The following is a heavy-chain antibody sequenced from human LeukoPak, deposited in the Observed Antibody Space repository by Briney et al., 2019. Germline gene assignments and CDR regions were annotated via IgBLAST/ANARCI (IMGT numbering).Heavy chain of an antibody. J-gene: IGHJ4*02. CDR2: ISGSGRST. D-gene: IGHD3-22*01. V-gene: IGHV3-23*01. Sequence: PGGSLRLSCAASKFIFSSYAMSWVRQAPGKGLAWVSGISGSGRSTYYADSVKGRFTISRDNSNNTLYLQMNSLRAEDTAVYYCAKGRYDSSGYYLDFWGQGTLVTVSS. CDR3: AKGRYDSSGYYLDF. CDR1: KFIFSSYA.